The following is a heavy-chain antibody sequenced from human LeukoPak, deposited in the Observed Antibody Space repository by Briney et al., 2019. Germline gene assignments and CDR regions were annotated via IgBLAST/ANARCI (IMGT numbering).Heavy chain of an antibody. D-gene: IGHD3-3*01. CDR3: ARDQTYYDFWSSRPAYYYGMDV. CDR1: GFTFSSYA. V-gene: IGHV3-30-3*01. Sequence: GGSLRLSCAASGFTFSSYAMHWVRQAPGKGLEWVAVISYDGSNKYYADSVKGRFTISRDNSKNTLYLQMNSLRAEDTAVYYCARDQTYYDFWSSRPAYYYGMDVWGQGTTVTVSS. CDR2: ISYDGSNK. J-gene: IGHJ6*02.